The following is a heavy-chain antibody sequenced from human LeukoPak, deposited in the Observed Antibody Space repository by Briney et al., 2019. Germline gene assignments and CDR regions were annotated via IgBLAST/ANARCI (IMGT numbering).Heavy chain of an antibody. CDR3: AKGDYYDFWSGYWGYYYGMDV. Sequence: PGGSLRLSCAASGFTFSSYSMNWVRQAPGKGLEWVSHITASGTAMFYADSVKGRFTISRDNAKNTLYLQMNSLRAEDTAVYYCAKGDYYDFWSGYWGYYYGMDVWGQGTTVTVSS. CDR2: ITASGTAM. J-gene: IGHJ6*02. CDR1: GFTFSSYS. V-gene: IGHV3-48*01. D-gene: IGHD3-3*01.